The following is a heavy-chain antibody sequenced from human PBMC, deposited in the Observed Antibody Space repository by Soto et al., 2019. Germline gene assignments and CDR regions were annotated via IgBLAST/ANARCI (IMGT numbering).Heavy chain of an antibody. CDR3: GRDYVTYYYDSSGYYGPDS. CDR2: ISAYNGKT. Sequence: GASVKVSCKASGYTFTSYGISWVRQAPGQGLEWMGWISAYNGKTNYAQKLQGRVTMTTDTSTSTAYMELRSLRSDDTAVYYCGRDYVTYYYDSSGYYGPDSWGQGTLVTVSS. D-gene: IGHD3-22*01. J-gene: IGHJ4*02. CDR1: GYTFTSYG. V-gene: IGHV1-18*01.